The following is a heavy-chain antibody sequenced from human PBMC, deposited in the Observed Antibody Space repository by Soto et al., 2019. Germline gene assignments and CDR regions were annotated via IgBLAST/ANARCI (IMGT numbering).Heavy chain of an antibody. J-gene: IGHJ4*02. Sequence: SETLSLTCTVSGGSISSYYWSWVRQPPGKGLEWIGYIYYSGSTNYNPSLKSRVTISVDTSKNQFSLKLSSVTAADTAVYYCARVHRSDYIWGSYRHFDYWGQGTLVTVSS. CDR1: GGSISSYY. V-gene: IGHV4-59*01. CDR3: ARVHRSDYIWGSYRHFDY. CDR2: IYYSGST. D-gene: IGHD3-16*02.